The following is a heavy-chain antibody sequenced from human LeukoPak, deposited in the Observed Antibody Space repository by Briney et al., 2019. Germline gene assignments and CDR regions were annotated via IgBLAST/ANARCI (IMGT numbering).Heavy chain of an antibody. J-gene: IGHJ4*02. CDR1: GFTFSDYN. CDR2: ISSSGRTI. D-gene: IGHD4-17*01. V-gene: IGHV3-11*01. Sequence: AGGSLRLSRAASGFTFSDYNMNWVRQAPGKGLEWGSYISSSGRTIYYADSVKGRFTISIDNAKYSLYLQMNSLSAEDTAVYFCARVEVGPYGERYFDYWGQGTLVTVSS. CDR3: ARVEVGPYGERYFDY.